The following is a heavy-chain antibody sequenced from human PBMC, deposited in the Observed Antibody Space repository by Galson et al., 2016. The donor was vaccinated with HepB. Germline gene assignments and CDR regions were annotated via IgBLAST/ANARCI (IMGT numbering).Heavy chain of an antibody. CDR1: GFTSSSNW. CDR3: TRGLGYCSGGSCHSLDY. CDR2: ITYDASGT. V-gene: IGHV3-74*01. Sequence: SLRLSCAASGFTSSSNWMHWVRQAPGKGLMWVSRITYDASGTSYADSVKGRFTISRDNAKNTLYLQMNSLRAEDTAVYYCTRGLGYCSGGSCHSLDYWGQGVLVTVSS. J-gene: IGHJ4*02. D-gene: IGHD2-15*01.